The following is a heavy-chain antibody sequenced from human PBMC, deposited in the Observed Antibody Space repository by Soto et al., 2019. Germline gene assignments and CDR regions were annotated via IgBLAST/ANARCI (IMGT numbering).Heavy chain of an antibody. CDR3: ARGPGLMVQGVPRLDY. Sequence: SETLSLTCAVYGGSFSGYYWSWIRQPPGKGLEWIGEINHSGSTNYNPSLKSRVTISVDTSKNQFSLKLSSVTAADTAVYYCARGPGLMVQGVPRLDYWGQGTLVTVSS. J-gene: IGHJ4*02. V-gene: IGHV4-34*01. D-gene: IGHD3-10*01. CDR2: INHSGST. CDR1: GGSFSGYY.